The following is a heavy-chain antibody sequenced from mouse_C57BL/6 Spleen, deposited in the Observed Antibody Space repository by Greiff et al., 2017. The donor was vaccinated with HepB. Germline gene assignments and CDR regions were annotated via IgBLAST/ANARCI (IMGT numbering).Heavy chain of an antibody. D-gene: IGHD4-1*01. CDR2: IHPNSGST. CDR3: ARSETPRLAYFDY. Sequence: QVQLQQPGAELVKPGASVKLSCKASGYTFTSYWMHWVKQRPGQGLEWIGMIHPNSGSTNYNEKFKSKATLTVDKSSSTAYMQLSSLTSEDSAVYDCARSETPRLAYFDYWGQGTTLTVSS. J-gene: IGHJ2*01. V-gene: IGHV1-64*01. CDR1: GYTFTSYW.